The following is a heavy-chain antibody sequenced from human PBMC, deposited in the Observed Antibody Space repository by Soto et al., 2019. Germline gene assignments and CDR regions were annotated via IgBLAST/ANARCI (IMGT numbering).Heavy chain of an antibody. CDR1: GFTFSSYA. J-gene: IGHJ4*02. Sequence: EVQLLESGGGLVQPGGSLRLSCAASGFTFSSYAMSWVRQAPGKGLEWVSAISGSGSNTYYADSVKGRFTISRDNSKNTLYLQMNSRRAEDTAVYYCARSSVIFVVPAALDSWGQGTLVTVSS. D-gene: IGHD2-2*01. CDR3: ARSSVIFVVPAALDS. V-gene: IGHV3-23*01. CDR2: ISGSGSNT.